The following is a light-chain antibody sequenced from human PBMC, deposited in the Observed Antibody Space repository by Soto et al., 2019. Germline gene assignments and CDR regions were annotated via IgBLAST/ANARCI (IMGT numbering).Light chain of an antibody. V-gene: IGLV4-69*01. CDR2: IKSDGSH. CDR3: QSYDSSLSAYL. J-gene: IGLJ1*01. CDR1: SGHSNYA. Sequence: QLVLTQSPSASASLGASVRLTCTLSSGHSNYAIAWHRQQPEKGPQYLMRIKSDGSHSKGDGIPDRFSGSRSGAERYLTISSLQSEDEADYYCQSYDSSLSAYLFGTGTKLTVL.